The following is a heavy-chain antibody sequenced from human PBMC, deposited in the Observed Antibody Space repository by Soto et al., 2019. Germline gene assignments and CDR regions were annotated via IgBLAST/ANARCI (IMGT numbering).Heavy chain of an antibody. J-gene: IGHJ5*02. CDR3: ATEGAYCSGGRCHSDNWFDP. Sequence: SETLSLTCTVSGGSISSGDYYWSWIRQPPGKGLEWIGSMYYSGSAYYNPSLESRLSISVDTTKNQYSLNLSSVTAADTALYYCATEGAYCSGGRCHSDNWFDPWGQGVLVTVSS. V-gene: IGHV4-30-4*01. D-gene: IGHD2-15*01. CDR1: GGSISSGDYY. CDR2: MYYSGSA.